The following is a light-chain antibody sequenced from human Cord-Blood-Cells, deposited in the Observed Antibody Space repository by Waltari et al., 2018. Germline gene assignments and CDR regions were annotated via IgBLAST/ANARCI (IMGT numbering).Light chain of an antibody. J-gene: IGLJ2*01. CDR2: DVS. V-gene: IGLV2-14*01. Sequence: QSALTQPASMSGSPGQSITISGPGTSSDVGGYNYVTWYQQHPGKAPKLMIYDVSNRPSGVSNRFSGSKSGNTASLTISGLQAEDEADYYCSSYTSSSTVVFGGGTKLTVL. CDR1: SSDVGGYNY. CDR3: SSYTSSSTVV.